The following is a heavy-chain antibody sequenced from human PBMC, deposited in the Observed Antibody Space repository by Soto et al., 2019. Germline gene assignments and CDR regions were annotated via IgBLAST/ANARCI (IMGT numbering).Heavy chain of an antibody. D-gene: IGHD6-25*01. Sequence: SETLSLTCIVSGGSISSYYWSWIRQPPGKGLEWIGYIYYSGSTNYNPSLKSRVTISVDTSKNQFSLKLSSVTAADTAVYYCARPHGGSSGWDNWFDPWGQGTLVTVSS. J-gene: IGHJ5*02. CDR3: ARPHGGSSGWDNWFDP. CDR1: GGSISSYY. V-gene: IGHV4-59*01. CDR2: IYYSGST.